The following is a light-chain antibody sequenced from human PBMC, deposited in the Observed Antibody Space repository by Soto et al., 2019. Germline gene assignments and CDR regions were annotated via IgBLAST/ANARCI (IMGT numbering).Light chain of an antibody. Sequence: QPVLTQPPSASGSPGQSVTISCTGTSSDVGGHNYVSWYQQHPGKAPKLLIYEVSERPSGVPDRFSGSKSGNTASLTVSGLQTGDEADYYCSSYAGSNNFVFGTGTKLTVL. CDR2: EVS. V-gene: IGLV2-8*01. CDR1: SSDVGGHNY. J-gene: IGLJ1*01. CDR3: SSYAGSNNFV.